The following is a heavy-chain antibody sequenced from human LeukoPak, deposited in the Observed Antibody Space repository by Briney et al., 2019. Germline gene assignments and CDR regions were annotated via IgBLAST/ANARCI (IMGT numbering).Heavy chain of an antibody. Sequence: GESLQISCQGSGSSFTSYWIGWVRQMPGKGLEWMGVIYGADYTTIYSPPFHGQITISADKSISTAYLQWTSLKASDTAMYYCARRPAGTRTFDYWGQGALVTVSS. CDR2: IYGADYTT. J-gene: IGHJ4*02. CDR1: GSSFTSYW. V-gene: IGHV5-51*01. D-gene: IGHD1-7*01. CDR3: ARRPAGTRTFDY.